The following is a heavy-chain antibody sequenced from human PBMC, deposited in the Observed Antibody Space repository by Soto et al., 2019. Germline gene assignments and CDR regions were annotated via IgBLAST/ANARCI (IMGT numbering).Heavy chain of an antibody. D-gene: IGHD3-10*01. J-gene: IGHJ4*02. CDR3: ARDGNYYGFLEGPPSHLDY. V-gene: IGHV3-33*01. Sequence: PGGSLRLSCAASGFTFSSYGMHWVRQAPGKGLEWVAVIWYDGSNKYYADSVKGRFTISRDNPKNTLYLQMNSLRAEDTAVYYCARDGNYYGFLEGPPSHLDYWGQGTLVTVSS. CDR2: IWYDGSNK. CDR1: GFTFSSYG.